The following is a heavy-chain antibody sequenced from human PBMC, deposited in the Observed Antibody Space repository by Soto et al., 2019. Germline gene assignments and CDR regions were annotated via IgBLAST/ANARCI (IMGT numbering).Heavy chain of an antibody. D-gene: IGHD2-21*02. J-gene: IGHJ6*02. CDR3: AKYYMVTTSYYYFYGLDV. CDR2: ISGSGSSR. Sequence: PGGSLRLSCEASGFPFSNYAMRWVRQAPGKGLEWVSTISGSGSSRYTADSVRGRFIISRDNSRNTLSLQMNGLRAEDTAIYYCAKYYMVTTSYYYFYGLDVWGQGTAVPVSS. V-gene: IGHV3-23*01. CDR1: GFPFSNYA.